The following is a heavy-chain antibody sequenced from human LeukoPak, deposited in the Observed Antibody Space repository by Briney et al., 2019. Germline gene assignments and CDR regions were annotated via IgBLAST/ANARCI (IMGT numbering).Heavy chain of an antibody. D-gene: IGHD3-22*01. CDR1: GYTFTSYY. J-gene: IGHJ4*02. Sequence: ASVKVSCKASGYTFTSYYMHWVRQAPGQGLEWMGWINPNSGGTNYAHKFQGRVTMTRDTSISTAYMELSRLRSDDTAVYYCARVDDRGHYYDSSGPRKLFDYWGQGTLVTVSS. V-gene: IGHV1-2*07. CDR2: INPNSGGT. CDR3: ARVDDRGHYYDSSGPRKLFDY.